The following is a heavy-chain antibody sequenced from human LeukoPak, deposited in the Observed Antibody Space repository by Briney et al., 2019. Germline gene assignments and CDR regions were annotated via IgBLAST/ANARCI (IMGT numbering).Heavy chain of an antibody. J-gene: IGHJ4*02. CDR1: GYSISSGYY. CDR2: IYHSGST. CDR3: ARMSSGWSFDY. Sequence: PSETLSLTCTVSGYSISSGYYWGWIRQPPGKGLEWIGSIYHSGSTYYNPSLKSRVTISVDTSKNQFSLKLSSVTAADTAVYYCARMSSGWSFDYWGQGTLVTVSS. V-gene: IGHV4-38-2*02. D-gene: IGHD6-19*01.